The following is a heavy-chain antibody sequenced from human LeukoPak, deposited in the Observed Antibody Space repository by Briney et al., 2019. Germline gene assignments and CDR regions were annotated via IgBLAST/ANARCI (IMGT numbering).Heavy chain of an antibody. V-gene: IGHV3-30*03. CDR2: ISYDGSNK. J-gene: IGHJ6*03. CDR3: ARTEDTAMSYYYYYYMDV. CDR1: GFTFSSYG. D-gene: IGHD5-18*01. Sequence: GRSLRLSCAASGFTFSSYGMHWVRQAPGKGLEWVAVISYDGSNKYYADSVKGRFTISRDNSKNTLYLQMNSLRSDDTAVYYCARTEDTAMSYYYYYYMDVWGKGTTVTVSS.